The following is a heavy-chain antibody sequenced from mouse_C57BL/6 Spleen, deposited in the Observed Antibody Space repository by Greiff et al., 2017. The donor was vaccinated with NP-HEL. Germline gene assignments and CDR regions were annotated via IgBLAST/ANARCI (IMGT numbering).Heavy chain of an antibody. J-gene: IGHJ4*01. CDR1: GFTFSNYW. V-gene: IGHV6-3*01. D-gene: IGHD2-2*01. CDR3: TRLRRDYAMDY. Sequence: EVMLVESGGGLVQPGGSMKLSCVASGFTFSNYWMNWVRQSPEKGLEWVAQIRLKSDNYATHYAESVKGRFTISRDDSKSSVYLQMNNLRAEDTGIYYCTRLRRDYAMDYWGQGTSVTVSS. CDR2: IRLKSDNYAT.